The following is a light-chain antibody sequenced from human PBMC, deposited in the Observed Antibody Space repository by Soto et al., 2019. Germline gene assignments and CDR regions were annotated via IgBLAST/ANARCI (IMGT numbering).Light chain of an antibody. V-gene: IGLV2-23*02. CDR2: EVN. Sequence: QSALTQPASVSGSPGQSITIPCTGTSSDVGNYDLVSWYQRHPGKAPKVMIHEVNKRSSGVSIRFSGSKSGSTASLTISGLQAEDEAEYYCCSYAGSSTFVFGTGTKVTVL. CDR3: CSYAGSSTFV. J-gene: IGLJ1*01. CDR1: SSDVGNYDL.